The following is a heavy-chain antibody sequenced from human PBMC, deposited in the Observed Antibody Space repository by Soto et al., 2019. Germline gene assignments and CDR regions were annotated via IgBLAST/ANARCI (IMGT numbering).Heavy chain of an antibody. D-gene: IGHD6-19*01. CDR2: INAGNGNT. V-gene: IGHV1-3*01. J-gene: IGHJ5*02. CDR1: GYTFTSYA. Sequence: GASVKVSCKASGYTFTSYAMHWVRQAPGQRLEWMGWINAGNGNTKYSQKFQGRVTITRDTSASTAYMELSSLRSEDTAVYYCARDPQSSGWYRLWFDPWGQGTLVTVSS. CDR3: ARDPQSSGWYRLWFDP.